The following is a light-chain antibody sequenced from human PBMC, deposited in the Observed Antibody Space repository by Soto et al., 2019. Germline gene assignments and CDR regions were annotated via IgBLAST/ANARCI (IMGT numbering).Light chain of an antibody. CDR3: HQYNSWPPGT. J-gene: IGKJ2*01. CDR2: GAS. CDR1: QGIGDT. Sequence: EVVMTQSPATLSVAPGECATLSSRASQGIGDTLAWYQHKPGQAPRLLIYGASTRATGIPARFSGSGSGTEFTLTISSLQSEDFALYYCHQYNSWPPGTFGRGTKVDIK. V-gene: IGKV3-15*01.